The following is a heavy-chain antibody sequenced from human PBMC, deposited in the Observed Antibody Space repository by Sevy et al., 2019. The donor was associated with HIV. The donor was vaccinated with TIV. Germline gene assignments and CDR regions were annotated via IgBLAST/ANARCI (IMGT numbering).Heavy chain of an antibody. CDR1: GGPFSGYY. V-gene: IGHV4-34*01. CDR2: INHSGST. D-gene: IGHD3-10*01. CDR3: ATGIGEFRADWFDP. Sequence: SETLSLTCAVYGGPFSGYYWNWIRQPPGKGLEWIGEINHSGSTNYNPSLKSRVTISVDTSKKQFSLKLSSVTAADTAMYYCATGIGEFRADWFDPWGQGTLVTVSS. J-gene: IGHJ5*02.